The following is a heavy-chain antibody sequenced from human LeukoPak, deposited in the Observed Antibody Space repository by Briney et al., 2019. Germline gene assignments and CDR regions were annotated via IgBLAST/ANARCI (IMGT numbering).Heavy chain of an antibody. CDR3: ARESSSSWSNFDY. J-gene: IGHJ4*02. CDR1: GGTFSSYA. V-gene: IGHV1-69*04. D-gene: IGHD6-13*01. CDR2: IIPILGIA. Sequence: ASVKVSCKASGGTFSSYAISWVRQAPGQGLEWMGRIIPILGIANYAQKFQGRGTITADKSTSTAYMELSSLRSEDTAVYYCARESSSSWSNFDYWGQGTLVTVSS.